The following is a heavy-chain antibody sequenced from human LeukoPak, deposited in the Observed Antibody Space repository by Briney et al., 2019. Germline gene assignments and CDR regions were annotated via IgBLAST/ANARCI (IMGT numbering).Heavy chain of an antibody. V-gene: IGHV4-34*01. CDR1: GGSFSGYY. CDR3: ARQGPPGVPAAFNWFDP. Sequence: TSETLSLTCAVYGGSFSGYYWSWIRQPPGKGLEWIGEINHSGSTNYNPSLKSRVTISVDTSKNQFSLKLSSVTAADTAVYYCARQGPPGVPAAFNWFDPWGQGTLVTVSS. CDR2: INHSGST. D-gene: IGHD2-2*01. J-gene: IGHJ5*02.